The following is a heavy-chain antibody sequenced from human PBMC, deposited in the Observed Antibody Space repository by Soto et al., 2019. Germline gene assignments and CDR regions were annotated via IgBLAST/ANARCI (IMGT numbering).Heavy chain of an antibody. CDR3: AKLGGYSYNFDY. J-gene: IGHJ4*02. Sequence: GGSLRLSCAASGFTFTSYSMNWVRQAPGKGLEWVSSISTSSSYIYYADSVKGRFTISRDNAKNSLYLQMNGLRAEDTAVYYCAKLGGYSYNFDYWGQGTLVTVSS. D-gene: IGHD5-18*01. CDR2: ISTSSSYI. CDR1: GFTFTSYS. V-gene: IGHV3-21*01.